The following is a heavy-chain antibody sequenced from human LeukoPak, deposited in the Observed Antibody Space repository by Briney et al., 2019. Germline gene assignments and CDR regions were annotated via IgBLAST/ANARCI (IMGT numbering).Heavy chain of an antibody. J-gene: IGHJ4*02. CDR1: GFTVSSNY. CDR2: IYSGGST. D-gene: IGHD4-17*01. Sequence: GGSLRLSCAASGFTVSSNYMSWVRQAPGKGLEWVSVIYSGGSTYYADSVKGRFTISRDNSKNTLYLQMNSLRAEDTAVYYCARGSQNDYGDYGPFDYWGQGTLVTVSS. V-gene: IGHV3-53*01. CDR3: ARGSQNDYGDYGPFDY.